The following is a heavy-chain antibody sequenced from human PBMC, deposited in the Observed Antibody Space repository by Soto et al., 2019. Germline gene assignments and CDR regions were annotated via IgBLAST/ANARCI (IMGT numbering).Heavy chain of an antibody. D-gene: IGHD1-26*01. V-gene: IGHV3-33*01. Sequence: VAVMWYDGSNKYYADSVKGRFTISRDNSKNTLYLQMNSLRAEDTAVYYCARDGRSSHQVYYYYYGMDVWGQGTTVTVSS. CDR2: MWYDGSNK. J-gene: IGHJ6*02. CDR3: ARDGRSSHQVYYYYYGMDV.